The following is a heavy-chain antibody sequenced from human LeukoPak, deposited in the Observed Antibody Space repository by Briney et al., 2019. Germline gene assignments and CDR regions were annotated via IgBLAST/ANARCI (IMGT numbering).Heavy chain of an antibody. Sequence: ASVKVSCKASGGTFSSYAISWVRQAPGQGLEWMGRIIPILGIANYAQKFQGRVTITADKSTSTAYMELSSLRSEDTAVYYCARDLIVVVPAAMSSSYYYGMDVWGQGTTVTVSS. CDR2: IIPILGIA. CDR3: ARDLIVVVPAAMSSSYYYGMDV. D-gene: IGHD2-2*01. V-gene: IGHV1-69*04. J-gene: IGHJ6*02. CDR1: GGTFSSYA.